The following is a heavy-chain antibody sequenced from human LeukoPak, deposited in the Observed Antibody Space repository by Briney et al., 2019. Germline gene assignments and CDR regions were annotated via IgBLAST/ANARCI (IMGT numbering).Heavy chain of an antibody. D-gene: IGHD3-22*01. V-gene: IGHV1-18*04. CDR3: ATTSNYYDSSGYYAPIDY. Sequence: ASVKVSCKASGYTFTSYYMHWARQAPGQGLEWMGWISAYNGNTNYAQKLQGRVTMTTDTSTSTAYMELRSLRSDDTAVYYCATTSNYYDSSGYYAPIDYWGQGTLVTVSS. CDR2: ISAYNGNT. J-gene: IGHJ4*02. CDR1: GYTFTSYY.